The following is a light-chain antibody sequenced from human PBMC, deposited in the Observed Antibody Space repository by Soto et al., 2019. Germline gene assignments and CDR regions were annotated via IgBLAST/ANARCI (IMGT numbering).Light chain of an antibody. V-gene: IGKV3-20*01. CDR2: AAS. CDR1: QSVSTY. Sequence: EIVMTHSPATFSVSPCERVTLSFRASQSVSTYLAWHQQRPGQAPRLLIYAASRRATGIPDRFSGSGSGTDFTLTISRLEPEDFAVYYCQQYGSSPWTFGQGTKVDIK. CDR3: QQYGSSPWT. J-gene: IGKJ1*01.